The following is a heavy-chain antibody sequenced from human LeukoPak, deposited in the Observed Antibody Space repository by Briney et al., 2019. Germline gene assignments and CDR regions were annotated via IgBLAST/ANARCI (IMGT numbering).Heavy chain of an antibody. V-gene: IGHV3-53*01. CDR3: ARGGDTYGREDY. Sequence: GGSLRLSCAASGFTVSSIYMSWVCQAPGKGLEWVSLIYSAGSTYYADSVKGRFTISRDNSKNTVYLQMNSLRAEDTAVYYCARGGDTYGREDYWGQGTLVTVSS. CDR1: GFTVSSIY. D-gene: IGHD5-18*01. CDR2: IYSAGST. J-gene: IGHJ4*02.